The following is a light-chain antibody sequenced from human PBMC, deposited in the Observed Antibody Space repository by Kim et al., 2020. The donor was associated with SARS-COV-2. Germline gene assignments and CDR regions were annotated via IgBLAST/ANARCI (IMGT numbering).Light chain of an antibody. CDR1: QSVGDH. CDR3: QHAGS. Sequence: EIVVTQSPATLSLSPGERAIFSCRASQSVGDHFAWYQQKPGRAPRLLIYDASNRATGIPDRFSASGSGTDFTLSINSLEPDDFVVYYCQHAGSFGGGTKVDIK. V-gene: IGKV3-11*01. CDR2: DAS. J-gene: IGKJ4*01.